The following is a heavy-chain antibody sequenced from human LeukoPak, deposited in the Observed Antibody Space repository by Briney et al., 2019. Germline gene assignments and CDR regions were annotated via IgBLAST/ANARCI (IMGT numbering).Heavy chain of an antibody. CDR1: GYTFTGYY. CDR2: INPNSGGT. CDR3: ARVDGYANYYGMDV. D-gene: IGHD5-18*01. Sequence: ASVKVSCEASGYTFTGYYMHWVRQAPGQGLEWMGWINPNSGGTNYAQKFQGRVTMTRDTSISTAYMELSRLRSDDTAVYYCARVDGYANYYGMDVWGQGTTVTVSS. V-gene: IGHV1-2*02. J-gene: IGHJ6*02.